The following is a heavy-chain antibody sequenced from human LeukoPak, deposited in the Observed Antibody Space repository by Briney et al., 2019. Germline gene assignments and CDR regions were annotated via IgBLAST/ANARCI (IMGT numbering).Heavy chain of an antibody. CDR3: ARDQSGSYLGWFDP. D-gene: IGHD1-26*01. Sequence: SETLSLTCGVSGGSFSGYYWSWIRQSPGKGLEWIGEINESGSTDYNPSLMSRVTISVDTSKNQFSLKLSSVTAADTAVYYCARDQSGSYLGWFDPWGQGTLVTVSS. CDR2: INESGST. J-gene: IGHJ5*02. V-gene: IGHV4-34*01. CDR1: GGSFSGYY.